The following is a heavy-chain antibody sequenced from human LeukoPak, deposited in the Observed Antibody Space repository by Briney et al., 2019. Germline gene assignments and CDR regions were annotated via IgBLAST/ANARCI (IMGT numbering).Heavy chain of an antibody. CDR2: NNHSGST. Sequence: SETLSLTCAVYGGSFSGYYWSWIRQPPGKGLEWIGENNHSGSTNYNPSLKSRVTISVDTSKNQFSLKLSSVTAADTAVYYCATGRRGYSYGYRRFDPWGQGTLVTVSS. CDR3: ATGRRGYSYGYRRFDP. V-gene: IGHV4-34*01. J-gene: IGHJ5*02. CDR1: GGSFSGYY. D-gene: IGHD5-18*01.